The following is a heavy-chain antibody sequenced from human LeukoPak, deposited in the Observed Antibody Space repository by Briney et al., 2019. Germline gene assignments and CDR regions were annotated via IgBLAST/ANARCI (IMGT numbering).Heavy chain of an antibody. V-gene: IGHV4-30-2*01. Sequence: SQILSLTCAVSGGSISSGGYSWSWIRQPPGKGLEWIGYIYHSGSTYYNPSLKSRVTISVDRSKNQFSLKLSSVTAADTAVYYCASVSSWSNYYYGMDAWGKGTTVTVSS. CDR3: ASVSSWSNYYYGMDA. D-gene: IGHD6-13*01. CDR1: GGSISSGGYS. CDR2: IYHSGST. J-gene: IGHJ6*04.